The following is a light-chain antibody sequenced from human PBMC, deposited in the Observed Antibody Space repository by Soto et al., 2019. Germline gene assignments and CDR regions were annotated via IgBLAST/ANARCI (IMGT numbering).Light chain of an antibody. V-gene: IGKV3-15*01. CDR1: QGIGDT. CDR3: HRYNNWPLT. J-gene: IGKJ4*01. Sequence: EVVMTQSPATLSVSPGDGATLSCTASQGIGDTLAWYQHKPGQTPRLLIYDTSTRATGVPARFSGSRSGTDFTLTITSLQSEDFAVYYYHRYNNWPLTFGGGTKVESK. CDR2: DTS.